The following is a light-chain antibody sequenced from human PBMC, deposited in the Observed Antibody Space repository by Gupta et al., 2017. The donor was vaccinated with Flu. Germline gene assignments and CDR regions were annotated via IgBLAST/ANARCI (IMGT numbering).Light chain of an antibody. CDR1: SSDVGGYNY. V-gene: IGLV2-14*01. CDR3: SSYTDRSTWV. Sequence: SITISCTGTSSDVGGYNYVSWYQQHPGKAPKLMIYEVSNRPSGFSNRFSGSKSGNTASLTISGLQAEDEADYYCSSYTDRSTWVFGGGTKRTVL. CDR2: EVS. J-gene: IGLJ3*02.